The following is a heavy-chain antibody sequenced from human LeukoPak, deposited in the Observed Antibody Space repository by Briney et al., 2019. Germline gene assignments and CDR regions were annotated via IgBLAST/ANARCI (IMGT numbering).Heavy chain of an antibody. V-gene: IGHV3-74*01. CDR1: GFTFSNYR. CDR3: ARVGSWSQNWFDP. D-gene: IGHD6-13*01. CDR2: INSDGRST. Sequence: GGSLRLSCAASGFTFSNYRMHWVRQVPGKGLVWVSCINSDGRSTNYADSVKGRFTISRDNARNTLYLQMNSLRAEDTAVYYCARVGSWSQNWFDPWGQGTLVTVSS. J-gene: IGHJ5*02.